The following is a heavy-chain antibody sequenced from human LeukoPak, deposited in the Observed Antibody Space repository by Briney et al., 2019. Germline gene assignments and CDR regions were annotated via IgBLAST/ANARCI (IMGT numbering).Heavy chain of an antibody. V-gene: IGHV4-59*08. Sequence: PSETLSLTCTVSGGSISSYYWSWIRQPPGKGLEWIGYIYYSGSTNHNPSLKSRVTISVDTSKNQFSLKLSSVTAADTAVYYCARHRGSGSYLGMKYYFDYWGQGTLVTVSS. CDR2: IYYSGST. CDR1: GGSISSYY. J-gene: IGHJ4*02. D-gene: IGHD3-10*01. CDR3: ARHRGSGSYLGMKYYFDY.